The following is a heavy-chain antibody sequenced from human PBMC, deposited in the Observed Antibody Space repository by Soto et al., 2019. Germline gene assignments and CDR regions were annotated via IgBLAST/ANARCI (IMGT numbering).Heavy chain of an antibody. CDR3: ARLQDY. V-gene: IGHV1-46*01. Sequence: SVKVSFEASRYTFTSYYMHWVRQAPGQGLEWMGIINPSGGSTSYAQKFQGRVTITADESTSTAYMELSSLRSEDTAVYYCARLQDYWGQGTLVTVSS. D-gene: IGHD4-4*01. J-gene: IGHJ4*02. CDR2: INPSGGST. CDR1: RYTFTSYY.